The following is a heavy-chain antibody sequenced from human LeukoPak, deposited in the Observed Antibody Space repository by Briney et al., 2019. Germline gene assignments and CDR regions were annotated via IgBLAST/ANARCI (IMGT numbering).Heavy chain of an antibody. CDR1: GFTFGSYW. J-gene: IGHJ4*02. V-gene: IGHV3-7*04. CDR2: IKQDGSEK. D-gene: IGHD2-2*01. CDR3: ARGGDIVVVPAANDY. Sequence: PGGSLRLSCAASGFTFGSYWMSWVRQAPGKGLEWVANIKQDGSEKYYVDSVKGRFTISRDNAKNSLYLQMNSLRAEDTAVYYCARGGDIVVVPAANDYWGQGTLVTVSS.